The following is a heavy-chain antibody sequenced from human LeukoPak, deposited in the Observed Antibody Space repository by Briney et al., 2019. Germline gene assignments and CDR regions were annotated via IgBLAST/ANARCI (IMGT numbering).Heavy chain of an antibody. V-gene: IGHV3-9*01. J-gene: IGHJ6*02. CDR2: ISWNSGSI. CDR3: AKDIRYCGGDCYPDYYYGMDV. D-gene: IGHD2-21*02. CDR1: GFTFDDYA. Sequence: SLRLSCAASGFTFDDYAMHWVRPAPGKGLEWVSGISWNSGSIGYADSVKGRFTISRDNAKNSLYLQMNSLRAEDAALYYCAKDIRYCGGDCYPDYYYGMDVWGQGTTVTVSS.